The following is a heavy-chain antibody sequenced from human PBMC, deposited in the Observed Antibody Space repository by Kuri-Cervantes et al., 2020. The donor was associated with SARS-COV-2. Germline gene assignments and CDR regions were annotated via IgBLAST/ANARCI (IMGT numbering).Heavy chain of an antibody. CDR2: ISAHNGNT. CDR3: AREYSSSWYARPDYYYGMDV. CDR1: GYTFNNYG. D-gene: IGHD6-13*01. J-gene: IGHJ6*02. V-gene: IGHV1-18*01. Sequence: ASVKVSCKASGYTFNNYGISWVRQAPGQGLEWMGWISAHNGNTNYAQKVQGRVTMTTDTSTNTAYMELRSLRSDDTAVYYCAREYSSSWYARPDYYYGMDVWGQGTTVTVSS.